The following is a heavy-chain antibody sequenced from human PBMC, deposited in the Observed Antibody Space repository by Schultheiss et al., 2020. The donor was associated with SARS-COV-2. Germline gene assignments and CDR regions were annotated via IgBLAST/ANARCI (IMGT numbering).Heavy chain of an antibody. CDR3: ANLHMSGPYNWFDP. J-gene: IGHJ5*02. CDR1: GGSISSADNH. V-gene: IGHV4-61*08. CDR2: INHSGKT. Sequence: SETLSLTCAVSGGSISSADNHWTWIRQPPGKGLEWIGDINHSGKTNYNPSLKNRVTISLDTSKKQFSLQLSSVTAADTAVYYCANLHMSGPYNWFDPWGQGTLVTVSS. D-gene: IGHD2-21*01.